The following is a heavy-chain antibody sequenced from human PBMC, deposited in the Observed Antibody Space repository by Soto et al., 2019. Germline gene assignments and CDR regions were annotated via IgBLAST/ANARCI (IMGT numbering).Heavy chain of an antibody. J-gene: IGHJ1*01. CDR2: VNPSGGST. D-gene: IGHD2-15*01. CDR3: AREENCSGGTCYSEYFHR. Sequence: ASVKVSCKSSGYLFTAYSMHWVRLAPGQGLEWMGVVNPSGGSTKYAQNFQGRVTMTRDTSTTTIYMELSSLRSDDTAIYYCAREENCSGGTCYSEYFHRWGQGTLVTVSS. V-gene: IGHV1-46*01. CDR1: GYLFTAYS.